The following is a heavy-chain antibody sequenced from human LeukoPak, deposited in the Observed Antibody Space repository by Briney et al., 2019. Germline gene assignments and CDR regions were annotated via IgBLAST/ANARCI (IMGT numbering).Heavy chain of an antibody. Sequence: SETLSLTCTVSGGSISSSSYYWGWIRQPPGKGLEWIGSIYYSGSTYYNPSLKSRVTISVDTSKNQFSLKLSSVTAADTAVYYCAREQGELELRGSRDYWGQGTLVTVSS. D-gene: IGHD1-26*01. CDR2: IYYSGST. CDR3: AREQGELELRGSRDY. CDR1: GGSISSSSYY. J-gene: IGHJ4*02. V-gene: IGHV4-39*07.